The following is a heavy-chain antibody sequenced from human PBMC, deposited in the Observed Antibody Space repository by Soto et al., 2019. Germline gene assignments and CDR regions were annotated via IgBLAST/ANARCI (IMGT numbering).Heavy chain of an antibody. CDR2: IYYSGST. CDR1: GGSISSSSYY. D-gene: IGHD2-15*01. Sequence: SETLSLTCTVSGGSISSSSYYWGWIRQPPGKGLEWIGSIYYSGSTNYNPSLKSRVTISVDTSKNQFSLKLSSVTAADTAVYYCARGIVVVVAATGTPDYGMDVWGQGTTVTVSS. J-gene: IGHJ6*02. CDR3: ARGIVVVVAATGTPDYGMDV. V-gene: IGHV4-39*07.